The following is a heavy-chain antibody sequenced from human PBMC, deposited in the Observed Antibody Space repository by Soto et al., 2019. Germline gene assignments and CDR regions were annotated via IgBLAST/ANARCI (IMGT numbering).Heavy chain of an antibody. J-gene: IGHJ4*02. D-gene: IGHD5-12*01. CDR2: ISAYNGNT. Sequence: ASVKVSCKASGYTFASYAISWMRQAPGQGLEWMGWISAYNGNTNYAQKLQGRVTMTRDTSISTAYMELSRLRSDDTAVYYCARGDVDIVATTLNLDYWGQGTLVTVSS. V-gene: IGHV1-18*01. CDR1: GYTFASYA. CDR3: ARGDVDIVATTLNLDY.